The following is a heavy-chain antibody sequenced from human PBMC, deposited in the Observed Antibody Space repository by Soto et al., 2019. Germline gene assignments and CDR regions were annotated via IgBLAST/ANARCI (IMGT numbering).Heavy chain of an antibody. J-gene: IGHJ5*01. Sequence: VSCKASRGTLSNYIVTWVRHAPGQEVEWMGGVIFNFDTAHYPQKLQGRVTITADKTTDTVYMALSGLRFDDTAVYYCARGLVGATGGFDSWGQGTTVTVYS. CDR2: VIFNFDTA. D-gene: IGHD1-26*01. CDR3: ARGLVGATGGFDS. V-gene: IGHV1-69*06. CDR1: RGTLSNYI.